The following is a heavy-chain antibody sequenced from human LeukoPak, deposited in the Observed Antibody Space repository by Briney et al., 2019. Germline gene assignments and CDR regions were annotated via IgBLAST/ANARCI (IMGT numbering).Heavy chain of an antibody. V-gene: IGHV4-59*01. Sequence: SETLSLTCTVSGGSISSYYWSWIRQPPGKGLEWVGYIYYSGSTNYNPSLKSRVTISVDTSKNQFSLKLSSVTAADTAVYYCASENYDFWSGYLFDWGQGTLVTVSS. CDR2: IYYSGST. CDR1: GGSISSYY. CDR3: ASENYDFWSGYLFD. D-gene: IGHD3-3*01. J-gene: IGHJ4*02.